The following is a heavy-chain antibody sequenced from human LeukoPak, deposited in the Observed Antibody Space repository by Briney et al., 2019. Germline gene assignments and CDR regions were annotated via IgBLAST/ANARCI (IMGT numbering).Heavy chain of an antibody. CDR2: IYYSGST. CDR1: GGSISSYY. CDR3: ARGRQLLSE. Sequence: PSETLSLTCTVSGGSISSYYWSWIRQPPGKGLEWIGYIYYSGSTNCNPSLKRRVTISVDTSKNQFSLKLSSATAADTAMYYCARGRQLLSEWGQGTLVTVSS. V-gene: IGHV4-59*01. D-gene: IGHD3-10*01. J-gene: IGHJ4*02.